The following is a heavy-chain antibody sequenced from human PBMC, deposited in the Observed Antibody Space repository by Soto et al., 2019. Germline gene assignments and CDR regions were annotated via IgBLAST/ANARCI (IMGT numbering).Heavy chain of an antibody. CDR2: IWYDGSNE. CDR3: ARDVQEAGIFLEY. V-gene: IGHV3-33*01. Sequence: QVQLVESGGGVVQPGKSLRLSCEASGFAFSSYGMHWVRQAPGKGLEWVAVIWYDGSNEHYADSVKGRFTISRDKSKNTLYLQMNSLRPEDTAVYYCARDVQEAGIFLEYWGQGTLVTVSS. CDR1: GFAFSSYG. D-gene: IGHD1-1*01. J-gene: IGHJ4*02.